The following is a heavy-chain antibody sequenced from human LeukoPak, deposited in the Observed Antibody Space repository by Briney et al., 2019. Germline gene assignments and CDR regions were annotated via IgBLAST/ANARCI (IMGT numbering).Heavy chain of an antibody. V-gene: IGHV1-3*03. CDR2: INAGNGNT. D-gene: IGHD6-19*01. J-gene: IGHJ4*02. CDR1: GYTFTSYA. CDR3: ARSTVGKAVATTIHFDY. Sequence: GASVKVSCKASGYTFTSYAMHWVRQAPGQRLEWMGWINAGNGNTKYSQEFQGRVTITRDTSASTAYMELSSLRSEDMAVYYCARSTVGKAVATTIHFDYWGQGTLVTVSS.